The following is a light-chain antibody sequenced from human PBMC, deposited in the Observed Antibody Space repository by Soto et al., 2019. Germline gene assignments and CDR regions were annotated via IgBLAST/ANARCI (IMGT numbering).Light chain of an antibody. V-gene: IGLV1-44*01. Sequence: QSVLTQSPSASGTHGQRVSISCSGSSSNIGSNTVSWYQHVPGTAPKLLIYSNDQRPSAVPGRFSGSKSGSSASLAISGLQSEDEAYYYCATWDDSLNVVFGGGTQLTVL. CDR3: ATWDDSLNVV. CDR2: SND. J-gene: IGLJ3*02. CDR1: SSNIGSNT.